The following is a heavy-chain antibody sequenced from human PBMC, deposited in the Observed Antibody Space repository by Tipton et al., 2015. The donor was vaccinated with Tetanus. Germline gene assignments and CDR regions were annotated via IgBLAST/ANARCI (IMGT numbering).Heavy chain of an antibody. CDR3: ARWGVLGLQHHLDY. V-gene: IGHV3-53*01. D-gene: IGHD1-1*01. Sequence: SLRLSCAASGFSISTCYINWVRQAPGKGLEWVSVIYSGGDTFYADSVKGRFTISRDNSKNTVYLQMNSLRVEDTAVYYCARWGVLGLQHHLDYWGQGTLVTVSS. CDR1: GFSISTCY. J-gene: IGHJ4*02. CDR2: IYSGGDT.